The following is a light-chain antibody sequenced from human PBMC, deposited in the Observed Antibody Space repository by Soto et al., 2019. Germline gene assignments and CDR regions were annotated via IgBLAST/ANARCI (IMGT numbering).Light chain of an antibody. CDR1: QSISSW. J-gene: IGKJ1*01. CDR2: QAS. CDR3: QQYNSYSWT. Sequence: DIQLTQSPYTLSASVGDGVTLTCRASQSISSWLAWYQQKPGKAPKLLISQASSLESGVPSRFSGSGSETEFTLTISGLQPDDFASYYCQQYNSYSWTFGQGTKVDIK. V-gene: IGKV1-5*03.